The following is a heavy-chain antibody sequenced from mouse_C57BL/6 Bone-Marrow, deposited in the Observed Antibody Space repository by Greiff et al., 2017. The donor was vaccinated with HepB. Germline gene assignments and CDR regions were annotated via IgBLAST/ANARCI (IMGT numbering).Heavy chain of an antibody. D-gene: IGHD4-1*01. CDR3: ARTGSRPYFDY. CDR2: IDPSDSYT. CDR1: GYTFTSYW. J-gene: IGHJ2*01. Sequence: QVQLKESGAELVMPGASVKLSCKASGYTFTSYWMHWVKQRPGQGLEWIGEIDPSDSYTNYNQKFKGKSTLTVDKSSSTAYMQLSSLTSEDSAVYYCARTGSRPYFDYWGQGTTLTVSS. V-gene: IGHV1-69*01.